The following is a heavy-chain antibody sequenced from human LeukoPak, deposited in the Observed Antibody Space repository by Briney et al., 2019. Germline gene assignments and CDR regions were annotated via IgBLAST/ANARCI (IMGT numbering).Heavy chain of an antibody. V-gene: IGHV4-4*02. D-gene: IGHD3-10*01. CDR1: GGSISSSNW. Sequence: SETLSLTCAVSGGSISSSNWWSWVRQPPGKGLEWIGEIYHSGSTNYNPSLKSRVTISVDKSKNQFSLKLSSVTAADTAVYYCARVVVRGVIRFDYWGQGTLVTVSS. CDR3: ARVVVRGVIRFDY. CDR2: IYHSGST. J-gene: IGHJ4*02.